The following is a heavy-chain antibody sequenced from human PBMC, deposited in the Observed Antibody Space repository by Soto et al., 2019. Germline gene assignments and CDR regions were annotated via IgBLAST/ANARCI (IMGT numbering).Heavy chain of an antibody. CDR2: ISAYNGNT. J-gene: IGHJ5*02. D-gene: IGHD2-15*01. Sequence: GASVKVSCKASGYTFTSYGISWVRQAPGQGLEWMGWISAYNGNTNYAQKLQGRVTMTTDTSTSTAYMELRSLRSDDTAVYYCGRAISNLGYCSGGSCYSDHNWFDPWGQGTLVTVSS. CDR3: GRAISNLGYCSGGSCYSDHNWFDP. CDR1: GYTFTSYG. V-gene: IGHV1-18*04.